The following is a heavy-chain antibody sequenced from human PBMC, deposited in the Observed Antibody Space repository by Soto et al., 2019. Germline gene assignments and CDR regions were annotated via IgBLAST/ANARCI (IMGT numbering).Heavy chain of an antibody. V-gene: IGHV4-34*01. Sequence: SETLSLTCAVYCWSFSGYYWRWIRQPPGRGREGMGEINHSGSTNYNPSLTSRVTISVDTSKNPFSLKLSYVTAEDTAVYYCARVTGKDSTSWSSVPKGMDVWGQGTTVTVS. CDR1: CWSFSGYY. J-gene: IGHJ6*02. CDR2: INHSGST. CDR3: ARVTGKDSTSWSSVPKGMDV. D-gene: IGHD6-13*01.